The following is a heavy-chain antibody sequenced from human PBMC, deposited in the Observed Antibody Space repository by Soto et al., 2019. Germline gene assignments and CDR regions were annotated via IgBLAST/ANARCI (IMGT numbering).Heavy chain of an antibody. V-gene: IGHV4-34*01. D-gene: IGHD2-15*01. CDR2: INHSEST. CDR1: GGSFSGYY. J-gene: IGHJ4*02. Sequence: SETLSLTCAVYGGSFSGYYWSWIRQPPGKGLEWIGEINHSESTNYNPSLKSRVTISVDTSKNQFSLKLSSVTAADTAVYYCARGNLDCSGGSCYSAFDYWGQGTLVTVSS. CDR3: ARGNLDCSGGSCYSAFDY.